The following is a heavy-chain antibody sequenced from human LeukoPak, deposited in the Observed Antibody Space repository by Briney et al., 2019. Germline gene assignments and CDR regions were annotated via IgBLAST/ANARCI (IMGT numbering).Heavy chain of an antibody. CDR3: ARGGGDYNPFDY. V-gene: IGHV3-53*04. Sequence: GGSLRLSCAVSGFTVSSNYMSWVRQAPGKGLEWVSVMYSGGRTYYADSVKGRFTISRHNSKNTLYLQINSLRPEDTAVYYCARGGGDYNPFDYWGQGTLVTVSS. CDR1: GFTVSSNY. J-gene: IGHJ4*02. CDR2: MYSGGRT. D-gene: IGHD4-17*01.